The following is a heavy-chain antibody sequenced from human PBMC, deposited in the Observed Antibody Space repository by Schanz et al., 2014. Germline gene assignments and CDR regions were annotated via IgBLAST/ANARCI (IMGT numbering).Heavy chain of an antibody. D-gene: IGHD6-13*01. CDR2: ISSDGFNK. CDR3: ATETYSSSWCFDY. V-gene: IGHV3-30*03. J-gene: IGHJ4*02. Sequence: QVQLVDSGGAVVQPGRSLRLSCAASGFNFNSYGMHWVRQAPGKGLGWLAVISSDGFNKFYTDSVKGRFTISRDNAKNSVFLQMNGLRDEDTAVYYCATETYSSSWCFDYWGQGTLVTVSS. CDR1: GFNFNSYG.